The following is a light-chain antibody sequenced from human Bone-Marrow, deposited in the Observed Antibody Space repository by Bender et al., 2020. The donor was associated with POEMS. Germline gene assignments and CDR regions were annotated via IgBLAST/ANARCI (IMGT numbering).Light chain of an antibody. CDR2: QDT. CDR3: QAWDTYSVI. J-gene: IGLJ2*01. Sequence: SYEVTQPPSVSVSLGQTASITCSGDDLGDKYVAWYQQKPGQSPVLVIYQDTKRPSGIPERFSGSNSANTATLTISGTQAMDEAYYYCQAWDTYSVIFGGGTKLTVL. CDR1: DLGDKY. V-gene: IGLV3-1*01.